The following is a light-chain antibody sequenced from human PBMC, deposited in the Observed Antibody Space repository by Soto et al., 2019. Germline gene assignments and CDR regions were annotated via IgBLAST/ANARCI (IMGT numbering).Light chain of an antibody. V-gene: IGKV3-20*01. CDR2: GAS. CDR3: QQYGSSPPIT. CDR1: QRFSSRY. J-gene: IGKJ5*01. Sequence: EIVLTQSPGTLALSPGERATLSCRARQRFSSRYLAGYQQKPGHAPRLLIYGASSRATGIPDRFSGSGSGTDFTLTISRLEPEDFAVYYCQQYGSSPPITFGQGTRLEIK.